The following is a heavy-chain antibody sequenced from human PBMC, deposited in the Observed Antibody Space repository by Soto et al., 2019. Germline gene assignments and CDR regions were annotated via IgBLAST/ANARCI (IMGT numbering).Heavy chain of an antibody. CDR1: GGSISSSNW. Sequence: QVQLQESGPGLVKPSGTLSLTCAVSGGSISSSNWWCWVRQHPGKGLEWIGEIYHSGSTNYNPSLKRRVTISVEKSKHQVSLKLSSVTAADTAVYDCARVLGGSWCPVDYWGQGTRVTVSS. J-gene: IGHJ4*02. CDR3: ARVLGGSWCPVDY. D-gene: IGHD6-13*01. CDR2: IYHSGST. V-gene: IGHV4-4*02.